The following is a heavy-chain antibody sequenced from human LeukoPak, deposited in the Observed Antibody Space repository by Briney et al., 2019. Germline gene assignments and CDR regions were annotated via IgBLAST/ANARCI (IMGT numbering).Heavy chain of an antibody. CDR1: GFTFSRYW. Sequence: GGSLRLSCAASGFTFSRYWMSWVRQAPGKGLEWVANIKQDGSETYYVDSVKGRFNISRDNAKNSLFLQMNSLRGEDTAVYYCARSGGRGSGWAYWGQGILVTVSS. CDR3: ARSGGRGSGWAY. V-gene: IGHV3-7*01. J-gene: IGHJ4*02. D-gene: IGHD6-25*01. CDR2: IKQDGSET.